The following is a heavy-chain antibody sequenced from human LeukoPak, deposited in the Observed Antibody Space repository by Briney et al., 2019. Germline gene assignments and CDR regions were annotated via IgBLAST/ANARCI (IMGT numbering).Heavy chain of an antibody. J-gene: IGHJ4*02. CDR1: GYTFTSCA. V-gene: IGHV7-4-1*02. D-gene: IGHD2-2*01. Sequence: ASVKVSCKDSGYTFTSCAMNWVRQAPGQGREGMGWINTNTGNPTYAQGFTGRVVFSLDTSVSTAYLQISSLKAEDTAVYYCTRQGPGYCGSTSCYGVDYWGQGTLVTVSS. CDR3: TRQGPGYCGSTSCYGVDY. CDR2: INTNTGNP.